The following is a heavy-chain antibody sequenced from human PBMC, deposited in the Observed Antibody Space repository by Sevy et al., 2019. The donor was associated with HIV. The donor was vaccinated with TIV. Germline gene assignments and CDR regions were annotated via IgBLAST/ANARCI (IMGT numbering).Heavy chain of an antibody. CDR2: IYYSGST. V-gene: IGHV4-59*01. Sequence: SETLSLTCTVSGGSISSYYWSWIRQPPGKGLEWIGYIYYSGSTNYNPSLKSRVTISVDTSKNQFSLKLSSVTAADTAVYYCAGERGEYYDSSGYTGVYFDYWGQGTLVTVSS. CDR1: GGSISSYY. CDR3: AGERGEYYDSSGYTGVYFDY. J-gene: IGHJ4*02. D-gene: IGHD3-22*01.